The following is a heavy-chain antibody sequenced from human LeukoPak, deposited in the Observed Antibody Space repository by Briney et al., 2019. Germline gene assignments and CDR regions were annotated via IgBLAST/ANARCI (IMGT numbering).Heavy chain of an antibody. D-gene: IGHD3-3*01. CDR2: ISYDGSNE. J-gene: IGHJ4*02. Sequence: GRSLRLSCAASGFTFSSYVMHWVRQAPGKGLEWGAIISYDGSNEYYADSVKGRFTISRDNAKNSLYLQMNSLRAEDTAVYYCARDGTYYDFWGGSYYFDYWGQGTLVTVSS. CDR1: GFTFSSYV. V-gene: IGHV3-30*04. CDR3: ARDGTYYDFWGGSYYFDY.